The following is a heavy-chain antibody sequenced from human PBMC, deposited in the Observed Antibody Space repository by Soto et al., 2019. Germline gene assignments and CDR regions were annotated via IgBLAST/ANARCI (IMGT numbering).Heavy chain of an antibody. J-gene: IGHJ6*02. Sequence: PGESLKISCKGSGYSFTSYWIIWVRQMPGKGLEWMGSIDPSYSYTNYSPSFQGHVTISSYNSISTSYLQLISLKASDTAMYYCARIIEAKDGMDVWGQGTTVTVSS. V-gene: IGHV5-10-1*01. CDR1: GYSFTSYW. D-gene: IGHD5-12*01. CDR3: ARIIEAKDGMDV. CDR2: IDPSYSYT.